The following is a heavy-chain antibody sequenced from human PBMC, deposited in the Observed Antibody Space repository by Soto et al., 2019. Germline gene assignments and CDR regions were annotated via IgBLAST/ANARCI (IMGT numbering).Heavy chain of an antibody. V-gene: IGHV4-34*01. D-gene: IGHD6-13*01. CDR1: GGSFSGYY. J-gene: IGHJ4*02. CDR3: AREGCIAAAGRFDY. CDR2: INHSGST. Sequence: PSETLSLTCAVYGGSFSGYYWSWIRQPPGKGLEWIGEINHSGSTNYNPSLKSRVTISVDTSKNQFSLKLSSVTAADTAIYYCAREGCIAAAGRFDYWGQGTLVTVSS.